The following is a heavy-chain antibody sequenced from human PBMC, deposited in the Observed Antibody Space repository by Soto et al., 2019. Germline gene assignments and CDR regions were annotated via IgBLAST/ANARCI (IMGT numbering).Heavy chain of an antibody. V-gene: IGHV1-69*09. J-gene: IGHJ6*02. CDR2: VTPLLGMA. CDR3: ARGDDFDYYYGVDV. Sequence: QVQLVQSGAEVKEPGPSVKVSCKASGGTFSSHAISWVRQAPGQGLEWMGGVTPLLGMANYAQKFQGRVTIGADKFAATDYMELSSLTPEDTAVYYCARGDDFDYYYGVDVWGQGTTVTVSS. D-gene: IGHD3-16*01. CDR1: GGTFSSHA.